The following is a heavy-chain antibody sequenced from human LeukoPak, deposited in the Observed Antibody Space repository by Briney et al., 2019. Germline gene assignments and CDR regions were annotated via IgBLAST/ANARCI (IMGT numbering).Heavy chain of an antibody. CDR2: IIPIFGTA. V-gene: IGHV1-69*01. CDR1: GGTFGSYA. CDR3: ARGGGDGYNYDAFDI. Sequence: SVKVSCKASGGTFGSYAISWVRQASGQGLEWMGGIIPIFGTANYAQKFQGRVTITADESTSTAYMELSSLRSEDTAVYYCARGGGDGYNYDAFDIWGQGTMVTVSS. D-gene: IGHD5-24*01. J-gene: IGHJ3*02.